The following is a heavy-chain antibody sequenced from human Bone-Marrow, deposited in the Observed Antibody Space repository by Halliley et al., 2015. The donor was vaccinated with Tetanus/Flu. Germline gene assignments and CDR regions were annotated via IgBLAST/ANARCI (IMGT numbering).Heavy chain of an antibody. Sequence: LISGDGTSRYYADSVKGRFTISRDNSKNSLYLQMTSLRPEDTALYYCAKVEYSADNSGYYFDKWGQGTLVTVSS. CDR2: ISGDGTSR. J-gene: IGHJ4*02. CDR3: AKVEYSADNSGYYFDK. V-gene: IGHV3-43*02. D-gene: IGHD3-22*01.